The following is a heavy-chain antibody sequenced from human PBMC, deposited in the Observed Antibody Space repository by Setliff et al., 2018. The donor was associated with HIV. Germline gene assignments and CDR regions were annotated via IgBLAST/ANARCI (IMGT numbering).Heavy chain of an antibody. J-gene: IGHJ4*02. V-gene: IGHV4-34*01. CDR3: ARGDILTGCPPGYDY. CDR2: INHSGST. CDR1: GGSFSGYY. Sequence: LSLTCAVYGGSFSGYYWSWIRQPPGKGLEWIGEINHSGSTSYNPSLKSRVTISVDTSKNQFSLKLTSVTAADTAVYYCARGDILTGCPPGYDYWGQGTLVTVSS. D-gene: IGHD3-9*01.